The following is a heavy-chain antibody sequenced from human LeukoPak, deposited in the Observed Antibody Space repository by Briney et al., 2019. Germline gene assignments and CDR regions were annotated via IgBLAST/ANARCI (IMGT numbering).Heavy chain of an antibody. CDR1: GFRFSDSY. CDR3: ARQGLYDSSDFWTFQH. D-gene: IGHD3/OR15-3a*01. V-gene: IGHV3-11*06. CDR2: TSDNSIYT. J-gene: IGHJ1*01. Sequence: GGSLRLSCAASGFRFSDSYMSWLRQAPGKGLEWLSFTSDNSIYTNNADSVKGRFTISRDNAKNSVYLQMNSLRAEDTAVYYCARQGLYDSSDFWTFQHWGQGTLVTVSS.